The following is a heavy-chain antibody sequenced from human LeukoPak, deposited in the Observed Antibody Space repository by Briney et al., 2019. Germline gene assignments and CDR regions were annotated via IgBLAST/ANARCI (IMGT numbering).Heavy chain of an antibody. J-gene: IGHJ4*02. CDR1: GLTFSSYS. CDR3: ARFGAVAGGDY. D-gene: IGHD6-19*01. CDR2: ISSSSSTI. Sequence: GGSLRLSCAASGLTFSSYSMNWVRQAPGKGLEWVSYISSSSSTIYYADSAKGRFTTSRDNAKNSPYLQMNSLRDEDTAVYYCARFGAVAGGDYWGQGTLVTVSS. V-gene: IGHV3-48*02.